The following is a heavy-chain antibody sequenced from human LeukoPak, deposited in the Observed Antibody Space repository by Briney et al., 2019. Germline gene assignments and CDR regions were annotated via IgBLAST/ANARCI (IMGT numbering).Heavy chain of an antibody. V-gene: IGHV4-4*07. CDR3: ARDLVAVGDNYYYYYMDV. Sequence: SETLSLTCTVSGGSISSNYWSWIRQSAGKGLDWIGRIYSSGSTNYNPSLKSRVTMSVDTSKNQFSLKLSSVTAADTAVYYCARDLVAVGDNYYYYYMDVWGKGTTVTISS. CDR1: GGSISSNY. CDR2: IYSSGST. D-gene: IGHD6-19*01. J-gene: IGHJ6*03.